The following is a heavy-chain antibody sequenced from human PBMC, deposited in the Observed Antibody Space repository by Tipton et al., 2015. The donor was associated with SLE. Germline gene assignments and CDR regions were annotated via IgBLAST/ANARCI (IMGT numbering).Heavy chain of an antibody. J-gene: IGHJ4*02. CDR3: ARALGPTIFVVGY. CDR2: IYYSGST. CDR1: GGSISSYY. D-gene: IGHD3-3*01. Sequence: TLSLTCTVSGGSISSYYWSWIRQPPGKGLEWIGYIYYSGSTNYNPSLKSRVTISVDTSKNQFSLKLSSVTAADTAVYYCARALGPTIFVVGYWGQVTLVTVSS. V-gene: IGHV4-59*01.